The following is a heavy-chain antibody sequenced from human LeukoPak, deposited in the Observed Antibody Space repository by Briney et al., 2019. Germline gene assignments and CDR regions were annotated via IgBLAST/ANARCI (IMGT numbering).Heavy chain of an antibody. V-gene: IGHV4-31*03. Sequence: SETLSLTCTVSGGSITSDIFYWNWIRQHPGKGLEWIVSIHNSRGTSYNPSLESRLTISLDTSENQFFLEMSYVTAADTAMYYCGKVGGNSNSWGQGTLVTVSS. CDR2: IHNSRGT. J-gene: IGHJ4*02. CDR3: GKVGGNSNS. CDR1: GGSITSDIFY. D-gene: IGHD4-23*01.